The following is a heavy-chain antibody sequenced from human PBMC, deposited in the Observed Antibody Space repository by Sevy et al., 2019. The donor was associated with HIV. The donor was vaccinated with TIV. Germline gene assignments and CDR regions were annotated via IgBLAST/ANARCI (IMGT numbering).Heavy chain of an antibody. CDR1: GFTFSSYW. J-gene: IGHJ4*02. V-gene: IGHV3-7*01. Sequence: GGSLRLSCAASGFTFSSYWMSWVRQAPGKGLEWVANIKKDGSEKYYVDSVKGRFTISRDNTKNSLYLQMNSLRAEDTAVYYCASDQRDSSGWPYYFDYWGQGTLVTVSS. D-gene: IGHD6-19*01. CDR3: ASDQRDSSGWPYYFDY. CDR2: IKKDGSEK.